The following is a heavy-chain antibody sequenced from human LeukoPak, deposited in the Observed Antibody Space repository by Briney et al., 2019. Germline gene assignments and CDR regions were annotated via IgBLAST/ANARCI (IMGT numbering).Heavy chain of an antibody. Sequence: GRSLRLSCAASGFTFSSYAMSWVRQAPGKGLEWVSAISGSGGSTYYAGSVKGRFTISRDNSKNTLYLQMNSLRAEDTAVYYCAKDQGRDGYNCIDYWGQGTLVTVSS. J-gene: IGHJ4*02. V-gene: IGHV3-23*01. D-gene: IGHD5-24*01. CDR1: GFTFSSYA. CDR2: ISGSGGST. CDR3: AKDQGRDGYNCIDY.